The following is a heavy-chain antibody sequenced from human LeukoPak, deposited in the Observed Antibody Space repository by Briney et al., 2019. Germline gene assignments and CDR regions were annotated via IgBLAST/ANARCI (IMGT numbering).Heavy chain of an antibody. Sequence: SETLSLTCTVSGGSISSGDYYWSWIRHHPGKGLEWIGYIYNSRTTSYNPSLKSRLTMSVDTSNNQFSVKLSSVTAADTAVYYCAGEKGETVFAFEIWGQGTVVTVSS. CDR3: AGEKGETVFAFEI. CDR2: IYNSRTT. CDR1: GGSISSGDYY. V-gene: IGHV4-31*03. D-gene: IGHD3-16*01. J-gene: IGHJ3*02.